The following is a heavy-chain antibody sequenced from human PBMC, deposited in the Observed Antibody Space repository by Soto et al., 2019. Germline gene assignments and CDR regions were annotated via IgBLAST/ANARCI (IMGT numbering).Heavy chain of an antibody. D-gene: IGHD4-17*01. J-gene: IGHJ4*02. CDR3: ARRKYGHYVPIDY. V-gene: IGHV4-59*12. Sequence: PSETLSLTCTVSGGSISSYYWSWIRQPPGKGLEWIGYIYYSGSTNYNPSLKSRVTISVDTSKNQFSLKLSSVTAADTAVYYCARRKYGHYVPIDYWCQGTLVTVSS. CDR1: GGSISSYY. CDR2: IYYSGST.